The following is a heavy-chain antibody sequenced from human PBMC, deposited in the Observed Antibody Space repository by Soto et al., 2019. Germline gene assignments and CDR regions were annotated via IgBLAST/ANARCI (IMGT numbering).Heavy chain of an antibody. J-gene: IGHJ5*02. CDR1: GYTFTNYG. D-gene: IGHD3-10*01. CDR3: ARGVGSGSYYNQYNWFDP. Sequence: QVQLVQSGGEVKKPGASVKVSCKASGYTFTNYGISWVRQAPGQGLEWMGWINVYNGNTKYAQKVQGRVTMTTDTSTSTAYMVLRSLRADATAVYYCARGVGSGSYYNQYNWFDPWGQGTLVTVSS. CDR2: INVYNGNT. V-gene: IGHV1-18*01.